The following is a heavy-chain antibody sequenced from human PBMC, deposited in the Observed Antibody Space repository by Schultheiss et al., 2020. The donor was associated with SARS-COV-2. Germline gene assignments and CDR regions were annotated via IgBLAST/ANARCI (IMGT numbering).Heavy chain of an antibody. V-gene: IGHV1-18*01. CDR3: ARGWTREHSLLGAY. CDR2: ISAYNGNT. CDR1: GYTFTSYG. J-gene: IGHJ4*02. D-gene: IGHD1-26*01. Sequence: ASVKVSCKASGYTFTSYGISWVRQAPGQGLEWMGWISAYNGNTNYAQKLQGRVTITRDTSASTAYMELSSLRSEDTAVYYCARGWTREHSLLGAYWGQGTLVTVSS.